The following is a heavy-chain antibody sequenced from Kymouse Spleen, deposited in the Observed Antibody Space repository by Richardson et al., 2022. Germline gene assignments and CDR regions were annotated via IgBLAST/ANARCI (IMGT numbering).Heavy chain of an antibody. CDR3: ARWSIAASFDY. J-gene: IGHJ4*02. Sequence: QVQLQQWGAGLLKPSETLSLTCAVYGGSFSGYYWSWIRQPPGKGLEWIGEINHSGSTNYNPSLKSRVTISVDTSKNQFSLKLSSVTAADTAVYYCARWSIAASFDYWGQGTLVTVSS. V-gene: IGHV4-34*01. CDR1: GGSFSGYY. D-gene: IGHD6-6*01. CDR2: INHSGST.